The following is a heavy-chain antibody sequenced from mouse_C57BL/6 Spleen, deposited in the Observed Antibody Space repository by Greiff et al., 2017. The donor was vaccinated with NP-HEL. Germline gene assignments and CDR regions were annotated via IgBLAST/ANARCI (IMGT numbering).Heavy chain of an antibody. D-gene: IGHD2-1*01. V-gene: IGHV1-82*01. CDR2: IYPGDGDT. CDR1: GYAFSSSW. Sequence: VQLQQSGPELVKPGASVKISCKASGYAFSSSWMNWVKQRPGKGLEWIGRIYPGDGDTNYNGKFKGKATLTADKSSSKAYMQLSSLTSEDSAVYFCARDGNYEGSAMDYWGQGTSVTVAS. J-gene: IGHJ4*01. CDR3: ARDGNYEGSAMDY.